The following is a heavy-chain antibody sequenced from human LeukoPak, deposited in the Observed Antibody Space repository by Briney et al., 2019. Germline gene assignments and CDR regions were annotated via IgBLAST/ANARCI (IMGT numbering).Heavy chain of an antibody. Sequence: ASVKVSCKASGYTFTDYYLHWVRQAPGQGLEWMGWISAYNGNTNYAQNLQGRVTMTTDTSTSTAYMELRSLRSDDTAVYYCARAPQNCGGDCYYIYWGQGTLVSVSS. V-gene: IGHV1-18*04. CDR3: ARAPQNCGGDCYYIY. CDR2: ISAYNGNT. D-gene: IGHD2-21*02. J-gene: IGHJ4*02. CDR1: GYTFTDYY.